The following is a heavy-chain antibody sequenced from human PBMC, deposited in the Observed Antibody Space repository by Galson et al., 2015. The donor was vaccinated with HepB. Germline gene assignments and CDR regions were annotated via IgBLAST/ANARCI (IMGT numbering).Heavy chain of an antibody. CDR2: ISSSSTYI. V-gene: IGHV3-21*01. Sequence: SLRLSCAASGFSLSSYSMNWVRQAPGKGLEWVSFISSSSTYIHYADSVKGRFTISRDNAKNSLFLQMDSLRAEDTAVYYCASLQKYYYDSSDYWGQGTLVTGS. CDR3: ASLQKYYYDSSDY. D-gene: IGHD3-22*01. CDR1: GFSLSSYS. J-gene: IGHJ4*02.